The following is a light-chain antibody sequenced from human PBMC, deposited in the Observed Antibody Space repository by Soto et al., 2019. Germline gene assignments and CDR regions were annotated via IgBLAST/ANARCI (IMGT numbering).Light chain of an antibody. J-gene: IGLJ2*01. CDR1: SNDVTGYKF. CDR3: CSYAGSYSL. CDR2: DVN. V-gene: IGLV2-11*01. Sequence: QSALTQPRSVSGSPGQSVTISCTGTSNDVTGYKFVSWYHQHPGKAPKLILYDVNKRPSGVPDRFSGSNSGNSASLTISGLQAEDEADYYCCSYAGSYSLFGGGTQLTVL.